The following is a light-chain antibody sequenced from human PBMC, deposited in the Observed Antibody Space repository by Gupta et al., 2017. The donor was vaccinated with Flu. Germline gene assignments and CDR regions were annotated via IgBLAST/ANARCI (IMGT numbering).Light chain of an antibody. Sequence: SSVYGSVRDRVTSTCLVSQSIRKYLNWYEQKPGGGPKLLVYASSSWQSGVPSRFSGSGSGTDFTLTISSRQPEDCATYFCQQNDSNPLLTFGHGTKVDIK. CDR1: QSIRKY. V-gene: IGKV1-39*01. CDR2: ASS. CDR3: QQNDSNPLLT. J-gene: IGKJ3*01.